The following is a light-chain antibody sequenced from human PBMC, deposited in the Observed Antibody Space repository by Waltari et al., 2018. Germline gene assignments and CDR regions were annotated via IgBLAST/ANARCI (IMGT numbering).Light chain of an antibody. V-gene: IGKV3-15*01. CDR3: QQHNNWPPFT. J-gene: IGKJ3*01. CDR1: QSVSSN. CDR2: GAS. Sequence: EIVMTQSPATLSVSPGERATLSCRASQSVSSNVAWYQQKPGQAPRLLIYGASTRATVIPARFSGSGSGTEFTLTISSLQSEDFAVYYCQQHNNWPPFTFGPGTKVDFK.